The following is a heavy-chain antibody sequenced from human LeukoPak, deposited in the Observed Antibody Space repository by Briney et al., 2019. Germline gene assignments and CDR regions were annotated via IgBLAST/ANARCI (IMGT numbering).Heavy chain of an antibody. D-gene: IGHD3-3*01. CDR2: ISYDGSNK. Sequence: PGGSLRLSCAASGFTFSSYAMHWVRQAPGKGLEWVAVISYDGSNKYYADSVKGRFTISRDNSKNTLYLQMNSLRAEDTAVYYCARALAHSARLTIPFGHDYWGQGTLVTVSS. V-gene: IGHV3-30-3*01. J-gene: IGHJ4*02. CDR1: GFTFSSYA. CDR3: ARALAHSARLTIPFGHDY.